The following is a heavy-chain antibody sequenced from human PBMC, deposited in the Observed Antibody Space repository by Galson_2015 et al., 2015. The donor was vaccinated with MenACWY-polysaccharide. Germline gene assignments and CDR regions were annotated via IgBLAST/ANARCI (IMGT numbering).Heavy chain of an antibody. D-gene: IGHD3-22*01. CDR2: IYYSGST. Sequence: SETLSLTCSVSGGSVTSSNHYWSWIRQPPGKGLEWIGYIYYSGSTNYNPSLESRVTISVDTPKNQFSLKLTSVTAADTAVYYCARGYFDSRGYSNWFDPWGQGTLVTVSS. CDR1: GGSVTSSNHY. J-gene: IGHJ5*02. CDR3: ARGYFDSRGYSNWFDP. V-gene: IGHV4-61*01.